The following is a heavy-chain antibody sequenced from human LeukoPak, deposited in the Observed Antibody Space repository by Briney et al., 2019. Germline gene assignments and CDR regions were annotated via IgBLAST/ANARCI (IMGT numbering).Heavy chain of an antibody. J-gene: IGHJ4*02. CDR2: INPNSGRT. V-gene: IGHV1-8*01. Sequence: ASVKVSCKASGYTFTSSDINWVRQAAGQGPEWMGWINPNSGRTGYAQKFQGRVTMTANASINTAYMELSSLRFDDTAVYYCARGRSGLAAAGTYDYWGQGTLITVSS. D-gene: IGHD6-13*01. CDR3: ARGRSGLAAAGTYDY. CDR1: GYTFTSSD.